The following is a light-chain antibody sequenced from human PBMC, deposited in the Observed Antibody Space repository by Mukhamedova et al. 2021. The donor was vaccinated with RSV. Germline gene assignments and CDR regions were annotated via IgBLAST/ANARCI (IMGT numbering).Light chain of an antibody. CDR3: HSSDNTNQV. J-gene: IGLJ3*02. Sequence: QWYQHRPGSAPTSVIYEDSRRPSGVPHRFSVSIDRSSNSASLTISGLKTEVEADYYCHSSDNTNQVFGWGTRLTVL. CDR2: EDS. V-gene: IGLV6-57*02.